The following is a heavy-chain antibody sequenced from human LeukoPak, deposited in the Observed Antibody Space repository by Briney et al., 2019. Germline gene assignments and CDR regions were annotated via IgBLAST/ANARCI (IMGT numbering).Heavy chain of an antibody. CDR1: GFTFSSYW. V-gene: IGHV3-74*01. CDR2: INSDGSTR. CDR3: VRGYSGSFLDS. J-gene: IGHJ4*02. D-gene: IGHD1-26*01. Sequence: GGSLRLSCAASGFTFSSYWMHWVRQAPGKGLVWVSRINSDGSTRSYADFVRGRFTISRDNAKNTLSLQMNSLRAEDTAVYYCVRGYSGSFLDSWGQGTLVTVSS.